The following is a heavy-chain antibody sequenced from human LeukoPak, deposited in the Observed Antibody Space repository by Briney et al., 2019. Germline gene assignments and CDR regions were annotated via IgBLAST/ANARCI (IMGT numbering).Heavy chain of an antibody. CDR1: GFTFSSYA. D-gene: IGHD2-15*01. V-gene: IGHV3-23*01. CDR3: AKCTGGSCYSTFDY. J-gene: IGHJ4*02. Sequence: GGSLRLSCAASGFTFSSYAMSWVRQAPGKGLEWVSSISGSGDTTYYADSVKGRFIISRDLSKNTLYLQMNSLRAEDTAVYYCAKCTGGSCYSTFDYWGQGTLVTVSS. CDR2: ISGSGDTT.